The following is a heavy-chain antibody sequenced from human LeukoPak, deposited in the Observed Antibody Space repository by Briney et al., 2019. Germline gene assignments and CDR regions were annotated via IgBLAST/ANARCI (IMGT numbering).Heavy chain of an antibody. D-gene: IGHD3-22*01. CDR1: GYTLTELS. V-gene: IGHV1-24*01. CDR3: ATSKGDSSGYDLDY. J-gene: IGHJ4*02. Sequence: GASVKASCTVSGYTLTELSMHWVRQAPGKGLEWMGGFDPEDGETIYAQKFQGRVTMTEDTSTDTAYMELSSLRSEDTAVYYCATSKGDSSGYDLDYWGQGTLVTVPS. CDR2: FDPEDGET.